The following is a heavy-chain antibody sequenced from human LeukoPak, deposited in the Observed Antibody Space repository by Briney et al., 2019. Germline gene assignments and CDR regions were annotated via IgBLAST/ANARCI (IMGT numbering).Heavy chain of an antibody. Sequence: GGSLRLSCAASGFSVSNNYMSWGRQAPGKAPEWVSVVYSGGKTFYADSVKGRFTISRDNSINTLFLEMNSLGLDDAAVYYCARHTPSTFDLWGQGVVVTVSA. CDR3: ARHTPSTFDL. V-gene: IGHV3-66*02. CDR1: GFSVSNNY. CDR2: VYSGGKT. J-gene: IGHJ5*02.